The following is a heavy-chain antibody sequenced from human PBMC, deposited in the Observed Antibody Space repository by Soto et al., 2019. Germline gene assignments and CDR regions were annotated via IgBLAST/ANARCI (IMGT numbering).Heavy chain of an antibody. J-gene: IGHJ4*02. Sequence: EVQLVESGGGLVQPGRSLRLSCAASGFTFDDYAMHWVRQAPGKGLEWVSGISWNSGSIGYADSVKGRFTISRDNAKNSLYLQMNSLRAEDTALYYCAKFGNWNYGARQSPEAHWGQGTLVTVSS. CDR1: GFTFDDYA. CDR2: ISWNSGSI. CDR3: AKFGNWNYGARQSPEAH. V-gene: IGHV3-9*01. D-gene: IGHD1-7*01.